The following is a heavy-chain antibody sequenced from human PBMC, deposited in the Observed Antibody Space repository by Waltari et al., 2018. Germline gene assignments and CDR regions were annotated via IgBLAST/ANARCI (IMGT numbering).Heavy chain of an antibody. J-gene: IGHJ4*02. D-gene: IGHD1-26*01. CDR3: ARDSWEPSGD. Sequence: QVQLQESGPGLVKPSQTLSLPCTVSGGSISSGSYYWSWIRQPAGKGLAWIGRNYTRGSTNDNPSLKSRVTISVDTSKNQFSLKLGSGTAADPAVYYCARDSWEPSGDWGQGTLVTVSS. CDR1: GGSISSGSYY. V-gene: IGHV4-61*02. CDR2: NYTRGST.